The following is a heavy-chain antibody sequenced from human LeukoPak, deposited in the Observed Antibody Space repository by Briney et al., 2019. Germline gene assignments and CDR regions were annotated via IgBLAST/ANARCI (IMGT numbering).Heavy chain of an antibody. J-gene: IGHJ4*02. V-gene: IGHV4-4*07. D-gene: IGHD3-3*01. CDR3: ARDVYDFWSGYPNYYFDY. Sequence: PSETLSLTCTVSGGSISSYYWSWIRQPAGKGLEWIGRIYTSGSTNNNPSLKSRVTMSVDTSKNQFSLELSSVTAADTAVYYCARDVYDFWSGYPNYYFDYWGQGTLVTVSS. CDR1: GGSISSYY. CDR2: IYTSGST.